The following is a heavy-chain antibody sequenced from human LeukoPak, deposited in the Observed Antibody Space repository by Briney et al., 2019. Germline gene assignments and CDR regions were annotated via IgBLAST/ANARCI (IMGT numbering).Heavy chain of an antibody. CDR2: TYPGDSDT. J-gene: IGHJ4*02. D-gene: IGHD6-6*01. CDR3: VRHEEQLALDY. V-gene: IGHV5-51*01. Sequence: GESLKISCKGSGYSFTSYWIGWVRQMPRKGLEWMGITYPGDSDTRDSPSFQGQVTISADKSISTAYLQWSSLKASDTAMYYCVRHEEQLALDYWGQGTLITVSS. CDR1: GYSFTSYW.